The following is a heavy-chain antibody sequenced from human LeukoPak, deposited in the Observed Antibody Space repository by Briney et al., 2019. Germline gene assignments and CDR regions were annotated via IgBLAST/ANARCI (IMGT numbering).Heavy chain of an antibody. CDR3: ARAPITGTKQGGFRY. CDR2: INPNSGGT. J-gene: IGHJ4*02. V-gene: IGHV1-2*02. D-gene: IGHD1-20*01. CDR1: GYTFTGYY. Sequence: ASVKVSCKASGYTFTGYYMHWVRQAPGQGLEWMGWINPNSGGTNYAQKFQGRVTMTRDTSISTAYMELSRLRSDDTAVYYCARAPITGTKQGGFRYWGQGTLVTVSS.